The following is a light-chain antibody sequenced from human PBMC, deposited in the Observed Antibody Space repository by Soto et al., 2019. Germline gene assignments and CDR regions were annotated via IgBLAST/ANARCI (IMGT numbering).Light chain of an antibody. CDR2: ATS. CDR1: QGIRKD. Sequence: IQMTQSPSSLSAFIGDRVTMTCRASQGIRKDLAWYQQKPGKAPKLLIYATSSLQSGVPSRFSGSGSGRDFTLTISSLQPEDFATYYCLQDYKYPRTFGQGTKGDIK. V-gene: IGKV1-6*02. J-gene: IGKJ1*01. CDR3: LQDYKYPRT.